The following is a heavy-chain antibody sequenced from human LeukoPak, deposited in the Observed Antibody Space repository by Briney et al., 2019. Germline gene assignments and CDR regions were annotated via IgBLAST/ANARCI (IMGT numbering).Heavy chain of an antibody. CDR3: ARDQGAYYYDSSGHDI. V-gene: IGHV3-11*04. Sequence: GGSLRLSCAASGFTLSDYYMSWIRQAPGKGLEWVSYISSSGSTIYYADSVKGRFTISRDNAKNSLYLQMNSLRAEDTAVYYCARDQGAYYYDSSGHDIWGQGTMVTVSS. CDR1: GFTLSDYY. CDR2: ISSSGSTI. J-gene: IGHJ3*02. D-gene: IGHD3-22*01.